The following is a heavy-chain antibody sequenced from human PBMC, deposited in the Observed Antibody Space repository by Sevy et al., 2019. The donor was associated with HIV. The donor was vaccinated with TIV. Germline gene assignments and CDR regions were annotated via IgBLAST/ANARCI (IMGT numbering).Heavy chain of an antibody. Sequence: SGPTLVKPTQTLTLTCTFSGFSFSTSGVGVGWIRQPPGKAPEWIAMIYWDGDTRYSPSLMNRLTITKDTSKDQVVLRMANMEPVDTGTYYCAHRRSKGITITEFDYWGQGTLVTVSS. CDR2: IYWDGDT. J-gene: IGHJ4*02. CDR3: AHRRSKGITITEFDY. V-gene: IGHV2-5*02. CDR1: GFSFSTSGVG. D-gene: IGHD3-9*01.